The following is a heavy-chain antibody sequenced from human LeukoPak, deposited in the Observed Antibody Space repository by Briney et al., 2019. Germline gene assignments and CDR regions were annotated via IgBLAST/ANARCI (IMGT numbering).Heavy chain of an antibody. D-gene: IGHD1-26*01. J-gene: IGHJ5*02. CDR3: ARGIIVGATWGENYNCFDP. V-gene: IGHV4-59*01. CDR2: IYYSGST. Sequence: SETLSLTCTVSGGSISSYYWSWIRQPPGKGLEWIGYIYYSGSTNYNPSLKSRVTISVDTSKNQFSLKLSSVTAADTAVYYCARGIIVGATWGENYNCFDPWGQGTLVTVSS. CDR1: GGSISSYY.